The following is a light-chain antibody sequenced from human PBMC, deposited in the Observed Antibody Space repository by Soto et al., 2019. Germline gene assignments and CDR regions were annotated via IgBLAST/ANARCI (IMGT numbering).Light chain of an antibody. J-gene: IGLJ2*01. CDR1: SSDVGGYIY. CDR3: SSYTSSISVV. CDR2: DVS. Sequence: QSVLTQPASVSGSPGQSITISCTGTSSDVGGYIYVSWYQQHPGKAPKLMIYDVSNRPSGVSNRFSGSKSGNTASLTISGLQAEDEADYYCSSYTSSISVVFGGGTKLTVL. V-gene: IGLV2-14*01.